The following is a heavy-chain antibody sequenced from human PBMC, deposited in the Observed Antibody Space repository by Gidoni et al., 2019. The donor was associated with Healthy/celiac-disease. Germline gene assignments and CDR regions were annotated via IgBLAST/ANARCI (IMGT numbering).Heavy chain of an antibody. CDR3: ASLYGDYVFGY. J-gene: IGHJ4*02. Sequence: QVQLQQWGAGLLKPSETLSLTCAVYGGSFSGYYWSWIRQPPGKGLEWIGEINHSGSTNYNPSLKSRVTISVDTSKNQFSLKLSSVTAADTAVYYCASLYGDYVFGYWGQGTLVTVSS. V-gene: IGHV4-34*01. D-gene: IGHD4-17*01. CDR2: INHSGST. CDR1: GGSFSGYY.